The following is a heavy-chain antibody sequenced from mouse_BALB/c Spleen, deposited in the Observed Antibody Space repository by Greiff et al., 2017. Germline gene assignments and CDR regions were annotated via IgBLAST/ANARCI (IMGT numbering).Heavy chain of an antibody. CDR2: IYPGDGST. J-gene: IGHJ1*01. D-gene: IGHD1-1*01. CDR1: GFTFTSYD. CDR3: ARSGCGSSSWYFDV. Sequence: LQESGPELVQPGALVKISCKASGFTFTSYDINWVKQRPGQGLEWIGWIYPGDGSTKYNEKFKGKATLTADKSSSPAYMQLSSLTSENSAVYFRARSGCGSSSWYFDVWGAGTTVTVAS. V-gene: IGHV1S33*01.